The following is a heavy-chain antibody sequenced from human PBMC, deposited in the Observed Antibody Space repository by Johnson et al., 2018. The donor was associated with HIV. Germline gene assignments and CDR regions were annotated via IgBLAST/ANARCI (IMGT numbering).Heavy chain of an antibody. CDR3: ARSGGYPNAFDM. D-gene: IGHD6-13*01. J-gene: IGHJ3*02. V-gene: IGHV3-66*01. CDR1: GFTVSSNY. Sequence: VQVVESGGGLVQPGGSLRLSCAASGFTVSSNYMSWVRQAPGKGLEWVSIIYSGGNTYYADSVKGRFTISRDKSKNSLFLQMNSLRVEDTAVYYCARSGGYPNAFDMWGQGTMVSVSS. CDR2: IYSGGNT.